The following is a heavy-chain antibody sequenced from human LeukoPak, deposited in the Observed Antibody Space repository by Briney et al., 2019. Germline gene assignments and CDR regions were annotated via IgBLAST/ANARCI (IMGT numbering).Heavy chain of an antibody. CDR1: GYTFTSYD. D-gene: IGHD4-17*01. Sequence: ASVKVSCKASGYTFTSYDINWVRQATGQGLEWMGWMNPNSGNTGYAQKFQGRVTMTRNTSISTAYMELSSLRSEDTAVYYCALPGYGDYFNAFDIWGQGTMVTVSS. V-gene: IGHV1-8*01. CDR3: ALPGYGDYFNAFDI. CDR2: MNPNSGNT. J-gene: IGHJ3*02.